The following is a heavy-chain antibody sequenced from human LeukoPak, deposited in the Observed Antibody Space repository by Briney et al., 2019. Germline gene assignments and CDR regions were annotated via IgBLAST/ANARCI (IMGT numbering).Heavy chain of an antibody. J-gene: IGHJ4*02. V-gene: IGHV1-18*01. CDR2: ISGHSGDT. Sequence: GASVKVSCKAFGYTFTLYGISWVRQAPGQGLEWMGWISGHSGDTKYAQKVQDRVTMTTDTFTSTAYMELRSLRSDDTAVYFCVSDGVDTALDSDYWGQGTLVIVSS. CDR3: VSDGVDTALDSDY. D-gene: IGHD5-18*01. CDR1: GYTFTLYG.